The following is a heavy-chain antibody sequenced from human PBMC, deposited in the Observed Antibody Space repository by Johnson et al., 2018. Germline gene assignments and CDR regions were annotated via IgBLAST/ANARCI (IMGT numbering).Heavy chain of an antibody. Sequence: QVQLVESGGGVVQPGRSLRLSCAASGFTFSSYGMHWVRQAPGKGLEGVAVIWYDGSTKYYADSVKGRFTISRDNSKTTQYLQMNSLRADDTAVYYCAKDQFEGAKRFHRWGQGTLVTVSS. CDR1: GFTFSSYG. CDR3: AKDQFEGAKRFHR. V-gene: IGHV3-33*06. CDR2: IWYDGSTK. J-gene: IGHJ1*01. D-gene: IGHD1-26*01.